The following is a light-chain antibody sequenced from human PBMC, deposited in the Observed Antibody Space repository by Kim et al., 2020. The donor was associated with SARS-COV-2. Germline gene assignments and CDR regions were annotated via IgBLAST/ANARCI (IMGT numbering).Light chain of an antibody. CDR1: QRVGSHY. J-gene: IGKJ1*01. CDR3: QQYGNSTRT. V-gene: IGKV3-20*01. Sequence: EIVLTQSPGTLSLSPGERVTLSCRASQRVGSHYLAWYQQKPGQAPRLLIYGASSRATGIPDRFSGSWSGTDFTLTISRLEPEDFAVYYCQQYGNSTRTFGQGTKVDIK. CDR2: GAS.